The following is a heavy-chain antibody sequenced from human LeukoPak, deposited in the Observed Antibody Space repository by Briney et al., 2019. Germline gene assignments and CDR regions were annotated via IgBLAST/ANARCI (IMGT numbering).Heavy chain of an antibody. D-gene: IGHD5-24*01. CDR2: ISGSGGST. CDR1: GFTFSSYA. J-gene: IGHJ4*02. V-gene: IGHV3-23*01. CDR3: VKGAVEMATFFDY. Sequence: GGSLRHSCAASGFTFSSYAMSWVRKAPGKGLEWVSAISGSGGSTYYADSVKGRFTISRDNSKNTLYLQMNSLRAEDTAVYYCVKGAVEMATFFDYWGQGTLVTVSS.